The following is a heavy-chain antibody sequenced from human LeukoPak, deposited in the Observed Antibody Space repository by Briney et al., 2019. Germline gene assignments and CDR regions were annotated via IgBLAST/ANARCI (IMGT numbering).Heavy chain of an antibody. V-gene: IGHV1-2*02. CDR2: INPNSGGT. CDR1: GYTFTGYY. CDR3: ARVAVAGTRWFDP. J-gene: IGHJ5*02. Sequence: ASVTVSCKASGYTFTGYYMHWVRQAPGQGLEWMGWINPNSGGTNYAQKFQGRVTMTRDTSISTAYMELSRLRSDDTAVYYCARVAVAGTRWFDPWGQGTLVTVSS. D-gene: IGHD6-19*01.